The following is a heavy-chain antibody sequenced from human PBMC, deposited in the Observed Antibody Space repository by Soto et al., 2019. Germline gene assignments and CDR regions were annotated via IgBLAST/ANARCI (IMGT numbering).Heavy chain of an antibody. CDR3: ARVDLSAGTLVGFDY. CDR1: GGSISSSNW. CDR2: IYHSGST. V-gene: IGHV4-4*02. Sequence: SETLSLTCAVSGGSISSSNWWSWVRQPPGKGLEWIGEIYHSGSTNYNPSLKSRVTISVDKSKNQFSLKLSSVTAADTAVYYCARVDLSAGTLVGFDYWGQGTLVTVSS. D-gene: IGHD6-13*01. J-gene: IGHJ4*02.